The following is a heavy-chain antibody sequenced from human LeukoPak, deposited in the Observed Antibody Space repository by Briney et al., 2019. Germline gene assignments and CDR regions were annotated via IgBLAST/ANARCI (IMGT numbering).Heavy chain of an antibody. J-gene: IGHJ4*02. Sequence: GGSLRLSCAASGFSLSSYAMSWVRQAPGKGLEWMAFIRYDGSNKYYADSVKGRFTISRDNSKNTLYLQMNSLRAEDTAVYYCAKDANYDYVWGSYRSHRGFDYWGQGTLVTVSS. CDR3: AKDANYDYVWGSYRSHRGFDY. CDR1: GFSLSSYA. D-gene: IGHD3-16*02. V-gene: IGHV3-30*02. CDR2: IRYDGSNK.